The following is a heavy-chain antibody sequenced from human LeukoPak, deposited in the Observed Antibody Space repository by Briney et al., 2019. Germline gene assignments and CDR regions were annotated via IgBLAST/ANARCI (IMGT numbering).Heavy chain of an antibody. Sequence: PGGSLRLSCAASGFTFSSYSMNWVRQAPGKGLEWVSSISSSSSYIYYADSVKGRFTISRDNAKNSLYPQMNSLRAEDMAVYYCARGGRYIAVYDYWGQGTLVTVSS. CDR3: ARGGRYIAVYDY. CDR1: GFTFSSYS. V-gene: IGHV3-21*01. CDR2: ISSSSSYI. D-gene: IGHD6-19*01. J-gene: IGHJ4*02.